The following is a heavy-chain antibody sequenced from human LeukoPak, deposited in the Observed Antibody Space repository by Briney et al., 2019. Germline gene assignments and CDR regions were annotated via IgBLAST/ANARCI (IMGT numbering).Heavy chain of an antibody. CDR3: ARVRFGESHREIQNNWFDP. J-gene: IGHJ5*02. Sequence: KSSETLSLTCAVYGGSFSGYYWSWIRQPPGKGLEWIGEINHSGSTNYNPSLKSRVTISVDTSKNQFSLKLSSVTAADTAVYYCARVRFGESHREIQNNWFDPWGQGTLVTVSS. CDR1: GGSFSGYY. V-gene: IGHV4-34*01. D-gene: IGHD3-10*01. CDR2: INHSGST.